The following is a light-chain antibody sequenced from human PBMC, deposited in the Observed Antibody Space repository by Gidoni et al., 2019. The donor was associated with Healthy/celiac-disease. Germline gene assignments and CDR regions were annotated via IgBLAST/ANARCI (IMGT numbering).Light chain of an antibody. CDR1: QDISNY. CDR3: QQYDNPLFT. V-gene: IGKV1-33*01. CDR2: DAS. Sequence: LQLTPSPSSLSASVGHTVTITCQASQDISNYVNWYQKKPRKAPMLLIYDASNLATGVPSRFSGSGSGTDITFTISILQPEDIATYYCQQYDNPLFTFGPGTKVEIK. J-gene: IGKJ3*01.